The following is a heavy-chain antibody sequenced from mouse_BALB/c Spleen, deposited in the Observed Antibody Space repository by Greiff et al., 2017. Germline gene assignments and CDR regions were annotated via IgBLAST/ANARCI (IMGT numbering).Heavy chain of an antibody. Sequence: VQLQQSGPELVKPGASVKMSCKASGYTFTSYVMHWVKQKPGQGLEWIGYINPHSDGSKYSEKFKGKATLTSDKSSSTAYMQLSSLTSEDSAVYYCARKALGAWFAYWGQGTLVTVSA. CDR1: GYTFTSYV. D-gene: IGHD3-2*02. CDR2: INPHSDGS. V-gene: IGHV1-14*01. J-gene: IGHJ3*01. CDR3: ARKALGAWFAY.